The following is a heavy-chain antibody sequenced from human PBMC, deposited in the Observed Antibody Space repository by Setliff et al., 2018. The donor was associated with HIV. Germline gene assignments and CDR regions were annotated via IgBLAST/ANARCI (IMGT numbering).Heavy chain of an antibody. CDR2: INSSGGT. Sequence: PSETLSLTCTVSGGSISSYYWSWIRQPPGKGLEWIAYINSSGGTNYNPSLKSRVTISVDTSKNQFSLQLSSVTAADTAVYYCARDATVTTGDAFDIWGQGTMVTVSS. D-gene: IGHD4-17*01. V-gene: IGHV4-4*08. J-gene: IGHJ3*02. CDR3: ARDATVTTGDAFDI. CDR1: GGSISSYY.